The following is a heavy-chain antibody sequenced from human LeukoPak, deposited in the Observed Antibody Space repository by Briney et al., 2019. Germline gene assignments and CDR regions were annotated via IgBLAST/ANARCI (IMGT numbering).Heavy chain of an antibody. D-gene: IGHD6-19*01. J-gene: IGHJ4*02. CDR3: AKALWGYSSVFFDY. CDR2: IRYDGSNK. Sequence: GGSLRLSCAASGFTFSSYGMHWVRQAPGKGLEWVAFIRYDGSNKYYADSVKGRFTISRDNSKNTLYLQMNSLRAEDTAVYYCAKALWGYSSVFFDYWGQGTLVTVSS. CDR1: GFTFSSYG. V-gene: IGHV3-30*02.